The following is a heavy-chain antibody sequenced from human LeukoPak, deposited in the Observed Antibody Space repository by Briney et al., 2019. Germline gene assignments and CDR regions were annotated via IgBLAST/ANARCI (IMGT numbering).Heavy chain of an antibody. J-gene: IGHJ5*02. CDR2: INHSGST. Sequence: SETLSLTCAVYGGSFSSYYWSWISQPPGKGLEWIGEINHSGSTNYNPSLKSRVTISVDTSKNQFSLKLSSVTAADTAVYYCARGIVVVVAATSFNWFDPWGQGTLVTVSS. D-gene: IGHD2-15*01. V-gene: IGHV4-34*01. CDR1: GGSFSSYY. CDR3: ARGIVVVVAATSFNWFDP.